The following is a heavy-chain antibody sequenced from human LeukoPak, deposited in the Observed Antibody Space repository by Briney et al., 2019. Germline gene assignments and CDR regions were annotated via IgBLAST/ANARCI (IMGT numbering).Heavy chain of an antibody. Sequence: ASVKVSCKASGYTFTSYDINWVRQATGQGLEGMGWMNPNSGNTGYAQKFQGRVTMTRNTSISTAYMELSSLRSEDTAVYYCARGLPGGYCSGGSCYSAGYYFDYWGQGTLVTVSS. V-gene: IGHV1-8*01. J-gene: IGHJ4*02. CDR2: MNPNSGNT. CDR3: ARGLPGGYCSGGSCYSAGYYFDY. CDR1: GYTFTSYD. D-gene: IGHD2-15*01.